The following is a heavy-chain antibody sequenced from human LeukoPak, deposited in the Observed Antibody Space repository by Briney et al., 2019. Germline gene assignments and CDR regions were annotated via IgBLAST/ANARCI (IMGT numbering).Heavy chain of an antibody. J-gene: IGHJ3*02. V-gene: IGHV4-39*07. Sequence: SETLSLTCTVSGGSISSSNYYWGWIRQSPGKRLEWIATIYYGVSTYYNPSLRSRVTISVDASKNLFSLKLSSVTAADTAVYYCARNLYYDFWSGAAAAFDIWGQGTMVTVSS. CDR3: ARNLYYDFWSGAAAAFDI. D-gene: IGHD3-3*01. CDR1: GGSISSSNYY. CDR2: IYYGVST.